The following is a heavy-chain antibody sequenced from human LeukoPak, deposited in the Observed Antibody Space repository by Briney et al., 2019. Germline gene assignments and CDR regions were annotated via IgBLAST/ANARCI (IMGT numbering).Heavy chain of an antibody. V-gene: IGHV3-33*01. Sequence: PGGSLRLSCEASGFTFGNYGMHWVRQAPGKGLEWVSFIWYDGSKKYYADSVKGRFIISRDNSKNTLYLQMNSLRAEDTAIYYCARVSTNFFDYWGEGALVTVSS. J-gene: IGHJ4*02. D-gene: IGHD5/OR15-5a*01. CDR1: GFTFGNYG. CDR2: IWYDGSKK. CDR3: ARVSTNFFDY.